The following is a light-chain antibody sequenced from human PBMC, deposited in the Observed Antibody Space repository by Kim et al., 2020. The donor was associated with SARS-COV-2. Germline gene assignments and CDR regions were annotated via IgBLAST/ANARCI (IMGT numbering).Light chain of an antibody. J-gene: IGLJ1*01. V-gene: IGLV2-14*03. CDR1: SSDVGGYNY. Sequence: QSALTQPASVSGSPGQSITISCTGTSSDVGGYNYVSWYQQHPGKAPKLMIYDVNKRPSGVSNRFSGSKSVNTASLTISGLQAEDEADYYCSSYTSSSTSVFGTGTKVTVL. CDR3: SSYTSSSTSV. CDR2: DVN.